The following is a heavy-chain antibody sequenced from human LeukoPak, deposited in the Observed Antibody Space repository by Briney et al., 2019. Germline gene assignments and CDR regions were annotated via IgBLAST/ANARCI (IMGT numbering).Heavy chain of an antibody. CDR3: ARQVTMIPPFDY. Sequence: GESLKISCKGSGYSFASYWIGWVRQMPGKGLEWMGIIYPGDSYTTYSPSFQGQVTISADKSISTACLQWSSLKASDTAMYYCARQVTMIPPFDYWGQGTLVTVSS. D-gene: IGHD3-22*01. V-gene: IGHV5-51*01. J-gene: IGHJ4*02. CDR2: IYPGDSYT. CDR1: GYSFASYW.